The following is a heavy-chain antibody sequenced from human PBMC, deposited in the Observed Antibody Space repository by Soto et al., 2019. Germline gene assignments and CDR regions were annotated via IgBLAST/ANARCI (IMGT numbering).Heavy chain of an antibody. CDR3: ARPRSTRQPFDY. J-gene: IGHJ4*02. V-gene: IGHV4-59*01. Sequence: PSETLSLTCTVSNGSISTYYWSWIRQPPGRSLEWIGHIYYTGSPTYNPSLKSRVTISENTSKKTVSLTLISVTAEDTAVYYCARPRSTRQPFDYWGRGTLVTVSS. CDR1: NGSISTYY. D-gene: IGHD5-12*01. CDR2: IYYTGSP.